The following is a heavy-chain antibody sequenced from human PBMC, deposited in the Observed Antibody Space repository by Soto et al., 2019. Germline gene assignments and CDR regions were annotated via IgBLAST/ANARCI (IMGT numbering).Heavy chain of an antibody. D-gene: IGHD2-21*02. CDR2: ISYDGSNK. CDR1: GFTFSSYA. Sequence: QVQLVESGGGVVQPGRSLRLSCAASGFTFSSYAMHWVRQAPGKGLEWVAVISYDGSNKYYADSVKGRFTISRDNSKNTLYRQMNSLRAEDTAVYYCARDLRAYCGGDCYSDYWGQGTLVTVSS. J-gene: IGHJ4*02. V-gene: IGHV3-30-3*01. CDR3: ARDLRAYCGGDCYSDY.